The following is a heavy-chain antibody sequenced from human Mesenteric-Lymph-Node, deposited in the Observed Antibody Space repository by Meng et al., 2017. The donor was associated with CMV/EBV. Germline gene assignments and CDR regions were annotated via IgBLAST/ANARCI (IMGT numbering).Heavy chain of an antibody. CDR2: ISWNSGSI. CDR3: AKGPYSSSRTPFDC. J-gene: IGHJ4*02. D-gene: IGHD6-13*01. CDR1: GFTFDDYA. V-gene: IGHV3-9*01. Sequence: SLKISCAASGFTFDDYAMHWVRQAPGKGLEWVSGISWNSGSIGYADSVKGRFTISRDNANNSLYLQMESLREEDTALYYCAKGPYSSSRTPFDCWGQGTLVTVSS.